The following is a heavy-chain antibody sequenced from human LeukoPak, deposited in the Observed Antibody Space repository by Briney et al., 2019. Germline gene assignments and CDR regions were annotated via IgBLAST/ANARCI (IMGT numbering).Heavy chain of an antibody. CDR3: AKDIQLEPPPDDY. D-gene: IGHD1-1*01. J-gene: IGHJ4*02. V-gene: IGHV3-23*01. CDR2: VSGSGIST. Sequence: GGSLRLSCAASGFTFSNYAMTWVRQAPGKGLEWVSGVSGSGISTYYADSVKGRFTISRDNSKNTLYLQMNSPRAEDTAVYYCAKDIQLEPPPDDYWGQGTLVTVSS. CDR1: GFTFSNYA.